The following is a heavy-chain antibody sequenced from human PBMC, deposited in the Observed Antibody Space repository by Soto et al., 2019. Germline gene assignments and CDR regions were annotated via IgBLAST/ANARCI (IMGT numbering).Heavy chain of an antibody. D-gene: IGHD3-22*01. CDR1: GDSISSGEYY. V-gene: IGHV4-30-4*01. CDR3: ARRYYFDSSGYADALDV. J-gene: IGHJ3*01. Sequence: QVHLQESGPGLVKPSQTLSLTCTVSGDSISSGEYYWAWIRQPPGKGLEWIGYVFYKGNTYYNPSLKSRLSIGVGTAKSQFSLRLSSVTAADTAVYFCARRYYFDSSGYADALDVWGQGTNVIVSS. CDR2: VFYKGNT.